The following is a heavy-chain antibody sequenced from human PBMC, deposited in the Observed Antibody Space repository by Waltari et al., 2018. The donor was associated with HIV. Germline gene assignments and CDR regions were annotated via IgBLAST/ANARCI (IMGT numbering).Heavy chain of an antibody. J-gene: IGHJ4*02. CDR3: ARQPSAWDI. D-gene: IGHD1-26*01. Sequence: QLQESGQGLVKPSETLSLTCTVSVGSISSSSFFWGWIRQAPGKGMVWIGSVYHTGNTFYNPALKSRVSMFIDRATNQFSLRLTSVTAADTGIYYCARQPSAWDIWGQGMLVSVSS. V-gene: IGHV4-39*01. CDR1: VGSISSSSFF. CDR2: VYHTGNT.